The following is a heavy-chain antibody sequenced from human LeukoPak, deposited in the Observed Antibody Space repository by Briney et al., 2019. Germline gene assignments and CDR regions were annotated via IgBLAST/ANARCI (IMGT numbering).Heavy chain of an antibody. D-gene: IGHD6-13*01. CDR1: RGSISSSSYY. V-gene: IGHV4-39*01. CDR3: ARHQSGSSSSWYGYFQH. CDR2: IYYSGST. J-gene: IGHJ1*01. Sequence: SETLSLTCTVSRGSISSSSYYWGWIRQPPGKGLEWIGSIYYSGSTYYNPSLKSRVTISVDTSKNQFSLKLSSVTATDTAVYYCARHQSGSSSSWYGYFQHWGQGTLVTVSS.